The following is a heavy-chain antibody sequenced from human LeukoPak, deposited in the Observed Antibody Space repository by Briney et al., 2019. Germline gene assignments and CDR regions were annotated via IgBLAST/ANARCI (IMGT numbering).Heavy chain of an antibody. V-gene: IGHV4-4*07. CDR2: IYTSGTT. CDR1: GGSFSGYY. J-gene: IGHJ4*02. Sequence: SETLSLTCTVYGGSFSGYYWSWIRQPAGKGLEWIGHIYTSGTTNYNPSLKSRVTMSIDTSKNQFSLKLSSVTAADTAIYYCARDAKYYYGSRTYFFFEYWGQGTLLTVSS. CDR3: ARDAKYYYGSRTYFFFEY. D-gene: IGHD3-10*01.